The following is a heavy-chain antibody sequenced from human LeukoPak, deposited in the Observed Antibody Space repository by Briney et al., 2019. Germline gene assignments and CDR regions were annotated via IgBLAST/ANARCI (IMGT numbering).Heavy chain of an antibody. CDR3: ARDLSLLGLDH. V-gene: IGHV3-23*01. J-gene: IGHJ4*02. CDR2: FGASVIHT. CDR1: GLTFVTYG. D-gene: IGHD3-16*01. Sequence: GALRLPCTPPGLTFVTYGWNWVGKVPGKGLDWVPAFGASVIHTSLAASVRGRFSTSRNDSRNTVSLQMNSLRAGDTALYFCARDLSLLGLDHWRQGTVVSVS.